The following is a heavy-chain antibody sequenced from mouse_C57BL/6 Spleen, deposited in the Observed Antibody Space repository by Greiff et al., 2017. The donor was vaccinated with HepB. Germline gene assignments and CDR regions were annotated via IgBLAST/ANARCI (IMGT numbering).Heavy chain of an antibody. CDR3: ARRSGRGYAMDY. CDR2: ISDGGSYT. D-gene: IGHD3-1*01. V-gene: IGHV5-4*03. CDR1: GFTFSSYA. J-gene: IGHJ4*01. Sequence: EVMLVESGGGLVKPGGSLKLSCAASGFTFSSYAMSWVRQTPEKRLEWVATISDGGSYTYYPDNVKGRFTISRDNAKNNLYLQMSHLKSGDTAMYYCARRSGRGYAMDYWGQGTSVNVAS.